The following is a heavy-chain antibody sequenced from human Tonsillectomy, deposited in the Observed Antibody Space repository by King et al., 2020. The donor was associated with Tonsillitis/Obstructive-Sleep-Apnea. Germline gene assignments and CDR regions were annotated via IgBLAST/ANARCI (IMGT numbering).Heavy chain of an antibody. J-gene: IGHJ6*03. Sequence: VQLVESGGGLVQPGGSLRLSCAASGFTFSSYAMSWVRQAPGKGLEWVSTISGSGGSTYYADSVKGRFTISSDNSKNTLYRQMNSLRAEDTAVYYCARAQGYFPEEDYYYMDVWGKGTTVTVSS. CDR1: GFTFSSYA. V-gene: IGHV3-23*04. CDR2: ISGSGGST. D-gene: IGHD2-15*01. CDR3: ARAQGYFPEEDYYYMDV.